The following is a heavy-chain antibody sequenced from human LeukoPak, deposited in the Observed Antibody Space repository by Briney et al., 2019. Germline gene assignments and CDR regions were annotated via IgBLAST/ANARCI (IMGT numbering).Heavy chain of an antibody. Sequence: SETLSLTCTVSGGSISSSSYYWGWIRQPPGKGLEWIGSIYYSGSTYYNPSLKSRVTISVDTSKNQFSLKLSSVTAADTAVYYCASTLDGSGPYNWFDPWGQGTLVTVSS. J-gene: IGHJ5*02. CDR2: IYYSGST. V-gene: IGHV4-39*01. D-gene: IGHD3-10*01. CDR1: GGSISSSSYY. CDR3: ASTLDGSGPYNWFDP.